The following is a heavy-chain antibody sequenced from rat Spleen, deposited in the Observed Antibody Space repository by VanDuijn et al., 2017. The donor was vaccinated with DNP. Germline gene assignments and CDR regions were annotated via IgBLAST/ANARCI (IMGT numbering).Heavy chain of an antibody. J-gene: IGHJ2*01. V-gene: IGHV5-27*01. CDR1: GFTFSNYD. Sequence: EVQLVESGGGLVQPGRSLKLSCAASGFTFSNYDMAWVRQAPTKGLEWVASISTSGGSTYYRDSVKGRFTVSRDNAKSTLYLQMDSLRSEDTATYYCTTYYYWGQGVMVTVTS. CDR2: ISTSGGST. CDR3: TTYYY.